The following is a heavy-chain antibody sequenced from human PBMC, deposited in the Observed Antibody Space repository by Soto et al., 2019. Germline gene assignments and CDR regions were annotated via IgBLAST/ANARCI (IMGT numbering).Heavy chain of an antibody. CDR3: ARDLGSSGWSFEY. CDR2: IFYTGST. V-gene: IGHV4-61*01. CDR1: GGSVSSGSYY. Sequence: QVQLQESGPGLVKPSETLSLTCTVSGGSVSSGSYYWNWIRQPPGKGLEWIGYIFYTGSTNYNPSLKRRVTISVDTSKNQFSLKLTSVTAADTAVDYCARDLGSSGWSFEYWGQGALVTVSS. D-gene: IGHD6-19*01. J-gene: IGHJ4*02.